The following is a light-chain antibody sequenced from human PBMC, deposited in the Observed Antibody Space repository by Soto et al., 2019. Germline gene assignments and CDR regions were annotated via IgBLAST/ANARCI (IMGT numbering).Light chain of an antibody. CDR2: DAS. CDR1: QNVNNW. Sequence: DIQMTQSPSTLSASVGDSVTITCRASQNVNNWVAWYQQKPGKAPRFLIYDASHLESGVPARFSGSGSGTYFTLTISSLQPDDFAAYYCQRYNSYSLTFGQGTKVEIK. V-gene: IGKV1-5*01. CDR3: QRYNSYSLT. J-gene: IGKJ1*01.